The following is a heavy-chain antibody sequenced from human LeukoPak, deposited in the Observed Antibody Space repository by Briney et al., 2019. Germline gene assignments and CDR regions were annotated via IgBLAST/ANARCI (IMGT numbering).Heavy chain of an antibody. CDR1: GYTFTDYY. Sequence: GASVKVSCKASGYTFTDYYIHWVRQAPGQGLEWMGWINPKTGSTNYPQKFQGRVTMTRDTSISTVNMELSRLRSDDTAVYFCARDLDDAFDIWGQGTVVTASS. J-gene: IGHJ3*02. D-gene: IGHD1-1*01. CDR3: ARDLDDAFDI. CDR2: INPKTGST. V-gene: IGHV1-2*02.